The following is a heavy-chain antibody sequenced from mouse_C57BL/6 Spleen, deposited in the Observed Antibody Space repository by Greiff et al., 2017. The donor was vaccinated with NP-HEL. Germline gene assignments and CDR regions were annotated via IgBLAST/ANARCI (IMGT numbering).Heavy chain of an antibody. V-gene: IGHV5-6*01. CDR3: ASQVVEAMDY. Sequence: EVQRVESGGDLVKPGGSLKLSCAASGFTFSSYGMSWVRQTPDKRLEWVATISSGGSYTYYPDSVKGRFTISSDNANNTLYLHMSRLKSEDTAMYSCASQVVEAMDYWGQGTSVTVSS. J-gene: IGHJ4*01. CDR2: ISSGGSYT. D-gene: IGHD1-1*01. CDR1: GFTFSSYG.